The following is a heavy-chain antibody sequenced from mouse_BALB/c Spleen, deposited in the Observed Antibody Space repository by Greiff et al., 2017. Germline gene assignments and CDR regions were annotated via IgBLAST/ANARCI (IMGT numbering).Heavy chain of an antibody. CDR1: GYSITSDYA. J-gene: IGHJ2*01. CDR3: ARSGHYGNYCDY. D-gene: IGHD2-1*01. CDR2: ISYSGST. V-gene: IGHV3-2*02. Sequence: EVQLQQSGPGLVKPSQSLSLTCTVTGYSITSDYAWNWIRQFPGNKLEWMGYISYSGSTSYNPSLKSRISITRDTSKNQFFLQLNSVTTEDTATYYCARSGHYGNYCDYWGQGTTLTVSS.